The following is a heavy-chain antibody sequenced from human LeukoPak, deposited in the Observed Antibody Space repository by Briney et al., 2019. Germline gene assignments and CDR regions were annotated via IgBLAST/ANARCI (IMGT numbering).Heavy chain of an antibody. CDR3: ARGAGVGASAFDI. D-gene: IGHD1-26*01. V-gene: IGHV3-23*01. Sequence: GGSLRLSCAASGFTFSSYAMSWVRQAPGKGLEWVSAISGSGGSTYYADSVRGRFTISRDNSKNTLSLQMNSLRTEDTAVYYCARGAGVGASAFDIWGQGTMVTVSP. CDR1: GFTFSSYA. CDR2: ISGSGGST. J-gene: IGHJ3*02.